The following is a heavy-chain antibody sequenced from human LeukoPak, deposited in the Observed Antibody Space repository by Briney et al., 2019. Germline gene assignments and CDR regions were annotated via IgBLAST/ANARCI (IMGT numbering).Heavy chain of an antibody. Sequence: GGSLRLSCAASGFTISSYAMSWVRQAPGKGLEWVSAISGSGGSTYYADSVKGRFTISRDNSKNTLYLQMNSLRAEDTAVYYCAKDRYSSSWSLDYWGQGTLVTVSS. J-gene: IGHJ4*02. V-gene: IGHV3-23*01. CDR3: AKDRYSSSWSLDY. CDR1: GFTISSYA. D-gene: IGHD6-13*01. CDR2: ISGSGGST.